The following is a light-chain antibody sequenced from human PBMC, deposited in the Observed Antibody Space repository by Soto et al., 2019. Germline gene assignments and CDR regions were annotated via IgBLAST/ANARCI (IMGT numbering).Light chain of an antibody. CDR3: LQYSSYPRA. CDR2: AAS. Sequence: DIQMTQSPSAMSASVGDRVTITCRSSQDISNYLTWFQQKPGKVPKRLIYAASNLQSGVSSRFSGRGSGTDFTLTIRSLQPEDFATYYCLQYSSYPRAFGPGTKVDLK. J-gene: IGKJ3*01. CDR1: QDISNY. V-gene: IGKV1-17*03.